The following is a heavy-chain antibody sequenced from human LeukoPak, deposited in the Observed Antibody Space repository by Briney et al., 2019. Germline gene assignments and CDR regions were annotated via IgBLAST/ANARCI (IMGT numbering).Heavy chain of an antibody. Sequence: GGSLRPSCAASGFTVSSNYMSWVRQAPGKGLEWVSVIYSGGSTYYADSVKGRFTISRDNSKNTLYLQMNSLRAEDTAVYFCARAYHINGDDAFDIWGQGTVVTVSS. CDR2: IYSGGST. V-gene: IGHV3-53*01. CDR1: GFTVSSNY. CDR3: ARAYHINGDDAFDI. J-gene: IGHJ3*02. D-gene: IGHD2-21*01.